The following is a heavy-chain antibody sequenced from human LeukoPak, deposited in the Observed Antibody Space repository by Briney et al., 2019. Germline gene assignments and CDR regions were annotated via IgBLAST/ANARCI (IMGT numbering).Heavy chain of an antibody. D-gene: IGHD6-19*01. V-gene: IGHV1-69*13. CDR2: IIPIFGTA. Sequence: ASVKVSCKASGYTFTGYYMHWVRQAPGQGLEWMGGIIPIFGTANYAQKFQGGVTITADESTSAAYMELSSLRSEDTAVYYCARGKIAVAPRGWFDPWGQGTLVTVSS. CDR3: ARGKIAVAPRGWFDP. J-gene: IGHJ5*02. CDR1: GYTFTGYY.